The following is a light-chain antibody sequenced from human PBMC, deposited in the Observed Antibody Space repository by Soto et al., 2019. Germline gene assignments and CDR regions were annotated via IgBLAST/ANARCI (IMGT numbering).Light chain of an antibody. CDR2: DVS. V-gene: IGLV2-14*03. J-gene: IGLJ2*01. CDR3: RSYRSSSTLVG. Sequence: QSALTQPASVFGSPGQSITISCTGTNSDIGGYNFVSWYQQHPGKVPKLMIYDVSNRPSGVSDRFSGSKSGNTASLTISGLQAEDEADYYFRSYRSSSTLVGFGGGTKLTVL. CDR1: NSDIGGYNF.